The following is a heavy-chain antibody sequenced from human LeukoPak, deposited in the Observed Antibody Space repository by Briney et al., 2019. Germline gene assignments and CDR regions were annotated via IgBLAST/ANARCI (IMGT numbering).Heavy chain of an antibody. CDR3: VDPDR. V-gene: IGHV1-8*01. Sequence: ASVKVSCKASGYTFSSFDINWVRQAPGQGLEWMGWMNPKSGNSGYAQKFQGRVTMTRNSSIATAYMEVSNLRFDDTAVYYCVDPDRWGQGTLVTVSS. J-gene: IGHJ1*01. CDR2: MNPKSGNS. CDR1: GYTFSSFD. D-gene: IGHD3-22*01.